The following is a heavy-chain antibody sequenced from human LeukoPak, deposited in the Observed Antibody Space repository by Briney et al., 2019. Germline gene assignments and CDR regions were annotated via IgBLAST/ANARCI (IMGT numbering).Heavy chain of an antibody. Sequence: PGGSLRLSCAASGFTFSNYWMPWVRQAPGKGLVWVSRINIDGSSTNNADSVKGRFTISRDNAKNTLYLQMNSLRAEDTAAYYCAREITTNGGRYFDYWGQGTLVTVSS. CDR3: AREITTNGGRYFDY. J-gene: IGHJ4*02. D-gene: IGHD7-27*01. CDR1: GFTFSNYW. CDR2: INIDGSST. V-gene: IGHV3-74*01.